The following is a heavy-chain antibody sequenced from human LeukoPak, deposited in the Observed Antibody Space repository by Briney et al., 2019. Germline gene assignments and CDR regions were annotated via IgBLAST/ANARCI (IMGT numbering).Heavy chain of an antibody. CDR2: INWNSGTI. CDR3: ARDRFRYCSGAYCSHFEF. Sequence: PGGSLRLSCAASGFTFDDYAMHWVRQAPGKGLGWVSGINWNSGTIGYADSVKGRFTISRDNAKNSLYLQMNSLRADDMAFYYCARDRFRYCSGAYCSHFEFWGQGTLVSVSS. CDR1: GFTFDDYA. J-gene: IGHJ4*02. D-gene: IGHD2-15*01. V-gene: IGHV3-9*03.